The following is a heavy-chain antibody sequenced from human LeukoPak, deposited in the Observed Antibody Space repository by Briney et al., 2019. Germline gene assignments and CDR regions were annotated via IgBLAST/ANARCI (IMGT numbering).Heavy chain of an antibody. J-gene: IGHJ6*03. Sequence: ASVKVSCKASGYTFTNYGIYWVRQAPGQGLEWMAWISAYNGNTNYAQKLQGRVTVTTDTSTSTAYMELRSLRSDDTAIYYCARVEGVGVAAHIDAWGKGTTVTVSS. CDR3: ARVEGVGVAAHIDA. D-gene: IGHD2-15*01. V-gene: IGHV1-18*01. CDR1: GYTFTNYG. CDR2: ISAYNGNT.